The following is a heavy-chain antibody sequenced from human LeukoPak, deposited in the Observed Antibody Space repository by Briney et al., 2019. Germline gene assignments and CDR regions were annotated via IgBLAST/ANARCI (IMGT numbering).Heavy chain of an antibody. CDR2: INPSGGST. J-gene: IGHJ4*02. Sequence: GASVKVSCKASGYTFTSYYMHWVRQAPGQGLEWMGIINPSGGSTSYAQKFQGRVTMTRDTSTSTVYMELSSLRSEDTAVYYCARDLRGGIVVVVAAIGYWGQGTLVTVSS. CDR3: ARDLRGGIVVVVAAIGY. CDR1: GYTFTSYY. V-gene: IGHV1-46*01. D-gene: IGHD2-15*01.